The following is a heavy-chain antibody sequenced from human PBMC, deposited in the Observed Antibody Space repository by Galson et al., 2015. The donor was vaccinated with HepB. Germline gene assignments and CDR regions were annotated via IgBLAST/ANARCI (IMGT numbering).Heavy chain of an antibody. J-gene: IGHJ1*01. CDR1: GFTFSSYA. CDR3: ARDLREDQH. V-gene: IGHV3-30*04. CDR2: ISYDGSNK. Sequence: SLRLSCAASGFTFSSYAMHWVRQAPGKGLEWVAVISYDGSNKYYADSVKGRFTISRDNSKNTLYLQMNSLRAEDTAVYYCARDLREDQHWGQGTLVTVSS.